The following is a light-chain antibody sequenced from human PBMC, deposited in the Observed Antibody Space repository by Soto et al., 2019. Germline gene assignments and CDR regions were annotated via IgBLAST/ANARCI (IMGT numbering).Light chain of an antibody. CDR3: QQYNNWPPGYT. CDR2: GAS. V-gene: IGKV3-15*01. CDR1: QSVRSN. J-gene: IGKJ2*01. Sequence: EIVMTQSPATLSVSPGERATLSCRASQSVRSNLAWYQQKPGQAPRLLIYGASTRASGIPARFSGSGSGTEFTLTISSLQSEDFAVYYCQQYNNWPPGYTFGRGTKLEIK.